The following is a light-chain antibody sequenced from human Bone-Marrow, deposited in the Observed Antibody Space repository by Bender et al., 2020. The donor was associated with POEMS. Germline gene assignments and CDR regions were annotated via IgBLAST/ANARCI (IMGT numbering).Light chain of an antibody. CDR2: QDN. Sequence: SYELTQSPSVSVSLGQTANITCSGNKLGDKDICWFQQKPGQSPVLVIYQDNKRPSGIPERFSGSNSGNIATLTISGTQALDEADYYCQAWDTSSVVFGGGTKLTVL. J-gene: IGLJ2*01. CDR3: QAWDTSSVV. CDR1: KLGDKD. V-gene: IGLV3-1*01.